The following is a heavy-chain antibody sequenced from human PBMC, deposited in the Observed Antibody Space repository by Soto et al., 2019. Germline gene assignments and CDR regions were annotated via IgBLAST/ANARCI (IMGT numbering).Heavy chain of an antibody. V-gene: IGHV4-39*02. Sequence: SETLSLTCTVSGGSIDRSNYYWDWIRQPPGKGLEWIGTTYYNGNAYYNPSLKSRVTMSVDTSKNQFSLKLISVTAADTAVYYCARDKITGLFDYWGQGTLVTVSS. CDR3: ARDKITGLFDY. J-gene: IGHJ4*02. CDR2: TYYNGNA. CDR1: GGSIDRSNYY. D-gene: IGHD2-8*02.